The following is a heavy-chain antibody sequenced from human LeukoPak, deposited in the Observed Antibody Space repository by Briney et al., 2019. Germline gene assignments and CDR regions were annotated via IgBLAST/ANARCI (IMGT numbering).Heavy chain of an antibody. CDR3: AGSIAAAGTAGEDWFDP. Sequence: SQTLSLTCAVSGGSISSGGYSWSWIRQPPGKGQEWIGYIYHSGSTYYNPSLKRRVTISVDRSKNQFSLKLSSVTAADTAVYYCAGSIAAAGTAGEDWFDPWGQGTLVTVSS. CDR1: GGSISSGGYS. J-gene: IGHJ5*02. V-gene: IGHV4-30-2*01. D-gene: IGHD6-13*01. CDR2: IYHSGST.